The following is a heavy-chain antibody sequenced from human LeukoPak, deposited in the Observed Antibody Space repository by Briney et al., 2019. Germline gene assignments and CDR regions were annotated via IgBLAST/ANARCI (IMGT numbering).Heavy chain of an antibody. V-gene: IGHV4-61*02. CDR1: GGSISSGTYY. CDR2: ISTSGST. CDR3: AGKPHDSSVSLPLDY. D-gene: IGHD3-22*01. J-gene: IGHJ4*02. Sequence: PSETLSLTCTVSGGSISSGTYYWRWIRQPAGKGLEWIGRISTSGSTDYNPSLKSRVTISVDTSRNQFSLKLSSVTAADTAVYYCAGKPHDSSVSLPLDYWGQGTLVTVSS.